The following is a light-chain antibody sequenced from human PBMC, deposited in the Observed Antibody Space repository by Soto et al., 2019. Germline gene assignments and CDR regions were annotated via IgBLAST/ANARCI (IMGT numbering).Light chain of an antibody. Sequence: QSALTQPASVPGSPGQSITISCTGTSSDVGGYNYVSWYQQHPGKAPKLMIYEVSNRPSGVSNRFSGSKSDNTASLTISGLQAEDEADYYCSSYTSSSTYVFGTGTKLTVL. CDR1: SSDVGGYNY. J-gene: IGLJ1*01. CDR2: EVS. V-gene: IGLV2-14*01. CDR3: SSYTSSSTYV.